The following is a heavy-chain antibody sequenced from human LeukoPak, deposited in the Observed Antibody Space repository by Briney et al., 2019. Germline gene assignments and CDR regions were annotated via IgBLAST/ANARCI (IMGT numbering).Heavy chain of an antibody. Sequence: GGALRLSCAASGFTFSSYAMCWVRQAPGKGLEWVSAIIGSGGSTYYPDSVNGRFTISRDNSKNTLYLQMNSVRAEDKAVYYCAKASYGDFLLNWFDRWGQGTMVTVSS. J-gene: IGHJ5*02. D-gene: IGHD4-17*01. CDR3: AKASYGDFLLNWFDR. V-gene: IGHV3-23*01. CDR1: GFTFSSYA. CDR2: IIGSGGST.